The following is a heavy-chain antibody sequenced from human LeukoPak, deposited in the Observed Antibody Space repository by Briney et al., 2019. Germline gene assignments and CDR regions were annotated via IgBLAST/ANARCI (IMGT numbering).Heavy chain of an antibody. V-gene: IGHV1-2*02. CDR3: ARVPTCSSTSCYSSYYGIDV. D-gene: IGHD2-2*01. CDR2: INPNSGGT. Sequence: ASVKVSCKASGYTFTGYYMHWVRQAPGQGLEWMGWINPNSGGTNYAQKFQGRVTMTRDTSISTAYMELSRLRSDDTAVYYYARVPTCSSTSCYSSYYGIDVWGQGTTVTVSS. J-gene: IGHJ6*02. CDR1: GYTFTGYY.